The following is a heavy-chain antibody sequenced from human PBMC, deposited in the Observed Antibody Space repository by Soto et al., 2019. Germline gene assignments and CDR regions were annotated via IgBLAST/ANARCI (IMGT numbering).Heavy chain of an antibody. D-gene: IGHD3-9*01. J-gene: IGHJ5*02. CDR3: ARSTGTKWFDP. CDR2: IYYSGST. V-gene: IGHV4-30-4*01. Sequence: QVQLQESGPGLVKPSQTLSLTCTVSGGSSSSADYYWSWIRQPPGKGLEWIGYIYYSGSTYYNPSLKSRVTISVDTSKNHFSLTLSSVTAADTAVYYCARSTGTKWFDPWGQGTLVTVSS. CDR1: GGSSSSADYY.